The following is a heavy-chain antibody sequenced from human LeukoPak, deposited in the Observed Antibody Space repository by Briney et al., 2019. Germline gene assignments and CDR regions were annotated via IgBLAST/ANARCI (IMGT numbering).Heavy chain of an antibody. Sequence: ASVKVSCKASGYTFTSYDINRVRQATGQGLEWMGWMNPNSGNTGYAQKFQGRVTMTRDTSTSTVYMELSSLRSEDTAVYYCAREVATIYFDYWGQGTLVTVSS. CDR2: MNPNSGNT. V-gene: IGHV1-8*01. D-gene: IGHD5-12*01. CDR3: AREVATIYFDY. J-gene: IGHJ4*02. CDR1: GYTFTSYD.